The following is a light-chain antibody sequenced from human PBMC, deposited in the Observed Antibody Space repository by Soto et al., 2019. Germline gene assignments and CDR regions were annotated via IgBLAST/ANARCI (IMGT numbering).Light chain of an antibody. V-gene: IGLV1-47*01. CDR2: KNN. J-gene: IGLJ1*01. CDR1: SSNIGSNY. Sequence: LTQPPSASGTPGQRVTISCSGSSSNIGSNYVYWYQQLPGTAPKLLIYKNNQRPSGVPDRFSGSKSGTSASLAISGLRSEDEADYYCAAWDDSLSGYVFGAGTKVTVL. CDR3: AAWDDSLSGYV.